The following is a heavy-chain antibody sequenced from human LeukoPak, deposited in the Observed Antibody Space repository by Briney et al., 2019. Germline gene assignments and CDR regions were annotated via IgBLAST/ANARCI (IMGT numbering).Heavy chain of an antibody. J-gene: IGHJ3*02. CDR3: ATRGTVVTEDAFDI. Sequence: PGGSLRLTCAASGFTFSSYAMSWVRQAPGKGLEWVSAISGSGGSTYYADSVKGRFTISRDNSKNTLYLQMNSLRAEDAAVYYCATRGTVVTEDAFDIWGQGTMVTVSS. CDR1: GFTFSSYA. D-gene: IGHD4-23*01. V-gene: IGHV3-23*01. CDR2: ISGSGGST.